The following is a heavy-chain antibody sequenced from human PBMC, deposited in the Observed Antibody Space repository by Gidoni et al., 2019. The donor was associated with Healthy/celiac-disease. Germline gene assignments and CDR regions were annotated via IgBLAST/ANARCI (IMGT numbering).Heavy chain of an antibody. D-gene: IGHD3-10*01. CDR3: ARLVGGSGSLIDF. CDR2: IYYTGST. Sequence: QLRLQESGPGRVKPSETLSLTCTVSGGSVSSSDYYWGWIRQPPGKGLEWIGSIYYTGSTYYDPSLKSRVTISVDTSKNQFSLKLNSVTAADTAVYYCARLVGGSGSLIDFWGQGTLVIVSS. CDR1: GGSVSSSDYY. J-gene: IGHJ4*02. V-gene: IGHV4-39*07.